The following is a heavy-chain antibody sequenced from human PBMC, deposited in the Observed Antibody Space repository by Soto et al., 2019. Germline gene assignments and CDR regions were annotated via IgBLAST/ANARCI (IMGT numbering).Heavy chain of an antibody. CDR3: ARLSITGTDDY. Sequence: KASETLSLTCAVYGGSFSGYYWSWIRQPPGKGLEWIGEINHSGSTNYNPSLKSRVTISVDTSKNQFSLKLSSVTAADTAVYYCARLSITGTDDYWGQGTLVTVSS. CDR1: GGSFSGYY. D-gene: IGHD1-7*01. CDR2: INHSGST. J-gene: IGHJ4*02. V-gene: IGHV4-34*01.